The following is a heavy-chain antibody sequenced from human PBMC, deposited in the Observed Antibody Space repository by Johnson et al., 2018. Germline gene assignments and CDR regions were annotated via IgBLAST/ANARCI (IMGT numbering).Heavy chain of an antibody. J-gene: IGHJ3*02. D-gene: IGHD5-18*01. Sequence: QVQLVQSGPGLVKPSQTLSLTCAISGDSVSSNSAVWNWIRQSPSRGLEWLGRTYYRSKGYNDYAVSLKSRITINPDTSKNQLSLQLNSVTPEDTAVYYCARGIQLWINAFDIWGQGTVFTVS. CDR3: ARGIQLWINAFDI. V-gene: IGHV6-1*01. CDR2: TYYRSKGYN. CDR1: GDSVSSNSAV.